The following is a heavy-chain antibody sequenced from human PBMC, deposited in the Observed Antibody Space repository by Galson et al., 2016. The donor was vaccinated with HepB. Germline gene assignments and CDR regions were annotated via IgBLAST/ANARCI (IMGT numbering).Heavy chain of an antibody. Sequence: SVKVSCKASGGTFNTYAMNWVRQAPGQGLEWLGNIIPISATTNYAQRFQDRVTINTDDSTSKAYLELSSLRSEDTAVYHCAYDRFGSGSYFDYWGQGSLVTVSS. CDR2: IIPISATT. CDR1: GGTFNTYA. V-gene: IGHV1-69*05. J-gene: IGHJ4*02. CDR3: AYDRFGSGSYFDY. D-gene: IGHD3-10*01.